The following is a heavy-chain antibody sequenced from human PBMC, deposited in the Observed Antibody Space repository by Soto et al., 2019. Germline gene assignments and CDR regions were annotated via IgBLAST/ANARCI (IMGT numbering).Heavy chain of an antibody. CDR3: ARSIRDFWSGYPTETFDY. CDR1: GFTFSDYY. V-gene: IGHV3-48*02. Sequence: GGSLRLSCAASGFTFSDYYMNWVRQAPGKGLEWVSYISSSSSTIYYADSVKGRFTISRDNAKNSLYLQMNSLRDEDTAVYYCARSIRDFWSGYPTETFDYWGQGTLVTVSS. J-gene: IGHJ4*02. CDR2: ISSSSSTI. D-gene: IGHD3-3*01.